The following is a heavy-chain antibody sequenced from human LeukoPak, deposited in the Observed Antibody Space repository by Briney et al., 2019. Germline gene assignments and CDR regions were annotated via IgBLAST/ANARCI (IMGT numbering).Heavy chain of an antibody. Sequence: SETLSLTCTVSGGSISSYYWSWIRQPPGKGLEWIGYIYYSGSTNYNPSLKSRVTISVDTSKNQFSLKLSSVTAADTAVYYCARLGPGYDSFDYWGQGTLVTVSS. CDR1: GGSISSYY. J-gene: IGHJ4*02. CDR2: IYYSGST. D-gene: IGHD3-3*01. V-gene: IGHV4-59*12. CDR3: ARLGPGYDSFDY.